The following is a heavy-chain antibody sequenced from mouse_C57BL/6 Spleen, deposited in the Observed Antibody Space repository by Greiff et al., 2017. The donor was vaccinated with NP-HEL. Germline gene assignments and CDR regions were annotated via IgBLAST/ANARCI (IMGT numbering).Heavy chain of an antibody. CDR1: GYAFSSYW. CDR2: IYPGDGDT. V-gene: IGHV1-80*01. J-gene: IGHJ1*03. CDR3: ARNGPHYYGSSLWYFDV. Sequence: QVQLQQSGAELVKPGASVKISCKASGYAFSSYWMNWVKQRPGKGPEWIGQIYPGDGDTNYNGKFKGKATLTADKSSSTAYMQLSSLTSEDSAVYFCARNGPHYYGSSLWYFDVWGTGTTVTVSS. D-gene: IGHD1-1*01.